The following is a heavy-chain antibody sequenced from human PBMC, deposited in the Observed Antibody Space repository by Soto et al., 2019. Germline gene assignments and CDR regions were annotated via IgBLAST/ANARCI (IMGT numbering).Heavy chain of an antibody. CDR1: GLSLRTTGVG. CDR2: LYWDDDQ. D-gene: IGHD2-21*02. Sequence: QVTLKESGPTLVKPTQTLTLTCTVSGLSLRTTGVGVGWVRQPPGTALEWLALLYWDDDQRYSPSLRSRLTIAKDISEKQVVLTMTNMDTVDTATYYCVQSRCGGDCLEIYSSHAYNGLDVWGQGTTVTVSS. CDR3: VQSRCGGDCLEIYSSHAYNGLDV. V-gene: IGHV2-5*02. J-gene: IGHJ6*02.